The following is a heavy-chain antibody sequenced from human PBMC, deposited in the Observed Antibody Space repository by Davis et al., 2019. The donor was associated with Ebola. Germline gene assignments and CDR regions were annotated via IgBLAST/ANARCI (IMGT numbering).Heavy chain of an antibody. J-gene: IGHJ4*02. V-gene: IGHV1-18*01. CDR3: ARSIGGGDYFDY. D-gene: IGHD6-6*01. CDR2: ISTYNGNT. CDR1: GYSFTSYG. Sequence: ASVKVSCKGSGYSFTSYGISWVRQAPGQGLEWMGWISTYNGNTNYAQKLQGRVTMTTDTSTSTGYMELRSLTSDDTAVYYCARSIGGGDYFDYWGQGTLVTVSS.